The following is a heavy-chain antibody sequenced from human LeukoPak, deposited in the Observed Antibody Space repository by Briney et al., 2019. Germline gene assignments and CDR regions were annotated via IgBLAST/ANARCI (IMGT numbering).Heavy chain of an antibody. Sequence: GGSLRLSCAASGFTFTNYGMHWVRQAPGKGLEWVAVIWYDGSKKYYADSVKGRFTISRDNSKNTLYLQMNSLRAEDTAVYYCATDSSLCPDSWGQGTLVTVSS. CDR1: GFTFTNYG. D-gene: IGHD2-2*01. CDR3: ATDSSLCPDS. J-gene: IGHJ5*01. V-gene: IGHV3-33*01. CDR2: IWYDGSKK.